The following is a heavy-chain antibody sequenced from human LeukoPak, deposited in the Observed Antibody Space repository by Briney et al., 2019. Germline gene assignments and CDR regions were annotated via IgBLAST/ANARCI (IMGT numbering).Heavy chain of an antibody. V-gene: IGHV1-18*01. J-gene: IGHJ4*02. CDR2: ISAYNGNT. D-gene: IGHD3-3*01. CDR3: ARGGQIFGVVIDY. CDR1: GATFSSYA. Sequence: VASVKVSCKASGATFSSYAINWVRQAPGQGLEWMEWISAYNGNTNYAQKLQGRVTMTTDTSTSTAYMELRSLRSDDTAVYYCARGGQIFGVVIDYWGQGTLVTVSS.